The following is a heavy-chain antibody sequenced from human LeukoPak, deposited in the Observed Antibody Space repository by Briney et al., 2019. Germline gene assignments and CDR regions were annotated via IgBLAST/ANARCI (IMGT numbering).Heavy chain of an antibody. CDR3: ARDLAYSSSWYGHGY. V-gene: IGHV1-2*02. CDR1: GYTFTGYY. CDR2: INPNSGGT. D-gene: IGHD6-13*01. Sequence: GASVKVSCKASGYTFTGYYMHWVRQAPGQGLEWMGWINPNSGGTNYAQKFQGRVTMTRDTSISTAYMELSRLRSDDTAVYYCARDLAYSSSWYGHGYWGQGTLVTVSS. J-gene: IGHJ4*02.